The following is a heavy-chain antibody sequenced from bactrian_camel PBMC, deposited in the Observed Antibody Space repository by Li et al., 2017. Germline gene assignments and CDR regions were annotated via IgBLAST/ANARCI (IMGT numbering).Heavy chain of an antibody. CDR3: ASADRSRRRRATPASSSGANCNTVQSAYNN. V-gene: IGHV3-2*01. CDR2: IYNDCGTT. CDR1: GHAYIDNI. D-gene: IGHD8*01. Sequence: QVQLVESGGGSVQAGGSLRLSCVGSGHAYIDNIMDYYRRVNVTRIYNDCGTTSCADSVKGRFTISHDSAKNTLYLQMSNLKPEDTATYYCASADRSRRRRATPASSSGANCNTVQSAYNNWGQGTQVTVS. J-gene: IGHJ4*01.